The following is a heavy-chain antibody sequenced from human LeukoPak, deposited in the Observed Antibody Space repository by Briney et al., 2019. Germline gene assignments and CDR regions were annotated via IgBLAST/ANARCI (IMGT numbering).Heavy chain of an antibody. Sequence: SETLSLTCTVSGGSISSYYWSWIRQPPGKGLEWIGYISYSGSTNYNPSLKSRVTISVDTSKNQFSLKLSSVTAADTAVYYCAREGVNSPDDTFDVWGQGTMVTVSS. V-gene: IGHV4-59*12. CDR2: ISYSGST. CDR3: AREGVNSPDDTFDV. J-gene: IGHJ3*01. CDR1: GGSISSYY. D-gene: IGHD3-3*01.